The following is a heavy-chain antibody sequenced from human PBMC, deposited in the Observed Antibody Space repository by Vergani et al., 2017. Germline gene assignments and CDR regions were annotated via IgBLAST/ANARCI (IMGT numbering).Heavy chain of an antibody. CDR2: IYYSGST. Sequence: QVQLQESGPGLVKPSETLSLTCTVSGGSISSYYWSWIRQPPGKGLEWIGYIYYSGSTNYNPSLKSRVTISVDTSKNQFSLKLSSVTAADTAVYYCARDHVAAAGIEGFDPWGQGTLVTVSS. J-gene: IGHJ5*02. D-gene: IGHD6-13*01. CDR3: ARDHVAAAGIEGFDP. CDR1: GGSISSYY. V-gene: IGHV4-59*01.